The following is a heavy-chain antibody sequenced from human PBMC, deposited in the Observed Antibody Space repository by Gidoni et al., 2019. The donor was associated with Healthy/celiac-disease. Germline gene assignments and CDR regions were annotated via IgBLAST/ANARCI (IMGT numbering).Heavy chain of an antibody. V-gene: IGHV4-4*07. Sequence: QVQLQESGPGLVKPSETLSLTCTVSGGSLSSYYWSWIRQPAGKGLEWIGRIYTSGSTNYNPSLKSRVTMSVDTSKNQFSLKLSSVTAADTAVYYCARNMMYSSSSGNWFDPWGQGTLVTVSS. D-gene: IGHD6-6*01. CDR3: ARNMMYSSSSGNWFDP. CDR1: GGSLSSYY. CDR2: IYTSGST. J-gene: IGHJ5*02.